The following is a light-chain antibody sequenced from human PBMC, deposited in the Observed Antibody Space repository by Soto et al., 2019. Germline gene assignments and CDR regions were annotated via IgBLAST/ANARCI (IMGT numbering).Light chain of an antibody. V-gene: IGLV1-47*01. CDR2: EVS. CDR1: SSNIGSNY. CDR3: SSYAGSTVV. Sequence: QSVLTQSPSASGTPGQTVTISCSGSSSNIGSNYVFWFQQLPGTAPKLMIYEVSKRPSGVPDRFSGSKSGNTASLTVSGLQAEDEADYYCSSYAGSTVVFGGGTQLTVL. J-gene: IGLJ2*01.